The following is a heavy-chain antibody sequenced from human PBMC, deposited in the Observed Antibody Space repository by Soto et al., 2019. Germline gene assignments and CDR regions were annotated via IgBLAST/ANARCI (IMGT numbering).Heavy chain of an antibody. J-gene: IGHJ5*02. CDR2: FYTTGRA. CDR3: AREPIVEGPPGYNWFGP. CDR1: GGSISSSY. Sequence: QVQLQESGPGLVKPSGTLSLTCSVSGGSISSSYWNWIRQPAGKGLEWIGRFYTTGRASYNPSLKGRPTLSGDTSKNQFSLRLGSVTATATAVYYCAREPIVEGPPGYNWFGPWGQGILLTLSS. D-gene: IGHD3-22*01. V-gene: IGHV4-4*07.